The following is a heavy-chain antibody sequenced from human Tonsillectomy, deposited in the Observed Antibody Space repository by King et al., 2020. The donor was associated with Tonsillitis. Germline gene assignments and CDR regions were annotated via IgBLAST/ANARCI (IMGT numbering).Heavy chain of an antibody. D-gene: IGHD1-1*01. CDR1: GGSLRNYA. Sequence: QLVQSGAEVKKPGSSVKVSCKASGGSLRNYAINWVRQAPGQGLEWMGGIIPKFGTTDYAQKFQGRVTITADESTNTAYMELSSLKSNDPAVFFCATFSSTGFDPWGQGTLVTVSS. CDR2: IIPKFGTT. CDR3: ATFSSTGFDP. J-gene: IGHJ5*02. V-gene: IGHV1-69*01.